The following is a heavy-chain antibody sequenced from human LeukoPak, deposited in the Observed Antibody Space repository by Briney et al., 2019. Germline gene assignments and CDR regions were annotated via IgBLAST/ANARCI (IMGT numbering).Heavy chain of an antibody. J-gene: IGHJ3*02. Sequence: GGSLRLSCAASGFTFSSYAMHWVRQAPGKGLEWVAVISYDGSNKYYADSVKGRFTISRDNSKNTLYLQMNSLRAEDTAVYYCARGTTIFGVVNLDAFDIWGQGTMVTVSS. CDR2: ISYDGSNK. D-gene: IGHD3-3*01. CDR3: ARGTTIFGVVNLDAFDI. CDR1: GFTFSSYA. V-gene: IGHV3-30*04.